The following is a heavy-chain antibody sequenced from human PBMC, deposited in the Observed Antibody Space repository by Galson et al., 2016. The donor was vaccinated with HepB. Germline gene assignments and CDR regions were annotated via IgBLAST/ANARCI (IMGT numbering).Heavy chain of an antibody. Sequence: SLRLSCAASGFTFSDYYMHWLRQAPGKGLEWVSCISDRGSYMYYADSVKGRFTISRHISENTLYLQMDSLRAEDTAIYYCARGPNLDSWGQGTPVTVSS. CDR1: GFTFSDYY. V-gene: IGHV3-11*01. CDR2: ISDRGSYM. CDR3: ARGPNLDS. J-gene: IGHJ4*02. D-gene: IGHD2-8*01.